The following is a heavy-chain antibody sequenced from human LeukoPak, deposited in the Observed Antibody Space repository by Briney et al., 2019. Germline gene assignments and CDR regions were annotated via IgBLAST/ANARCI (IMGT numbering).Heavy chain of an antibody. V-gene: IGHV3-30-3*01. Sequence: NPGGSLRLSCAASGFTVSSYAMHWVGQAPGKGLDWVAVISYDGSNKYYADSVKGRFTISGDNSKNTLYLQMNSLRAEDTAVYYCAREYSSSWYGYFDYWGQGTLVTVSS. CDR2: ISYDGSNK. CDR1: GFTVSSYA. D-gene: IGHD6-13*01. CDR3: AREYSSSWYGYFDY. J-gene: IGHJ4*02.